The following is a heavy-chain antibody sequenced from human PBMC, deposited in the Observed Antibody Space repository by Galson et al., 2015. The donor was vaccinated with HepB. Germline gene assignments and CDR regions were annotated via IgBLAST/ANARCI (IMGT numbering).Heavy chain of an antibody. CDR2: IYPDDSDT. CDR3: ARRYSGYDGGPSADYYYYYGMDV. V-gene: IGHV5-51*01. J-gene: IGHJ6*02. Sequence: QSGAEVKKPGESLKISCKGSGYNFTSHWIGWVRQMPGKGLEWMGIIYPDDSDTRYSPSFQGQVTISADKSISTAYLQWSSLKASDNAKYYCARRYSGYDGGPSADYYYYYGMDVWGQGTTVTVSS. D-gene: IGHD5-12*01. CDR1: GYNFTSHW.